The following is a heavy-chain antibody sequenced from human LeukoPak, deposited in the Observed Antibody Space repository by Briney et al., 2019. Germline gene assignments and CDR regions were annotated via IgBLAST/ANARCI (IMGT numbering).Heavy chain of an antibody. V-gene: IGHV1-2*02. CDR2: INPNSGGT. D-gene: IGHD5-18*01. J-gene: IGHJ4*02. CDR1: GYTFTGYY. Sequence: ASVKVSCKASGYTFTGYYMHWVRQAPGLGLEWMGWINPNSGGTNYAQKSQGRVTMTRDTSISTAYMELSRLRSDDTAVYYCARGDRIQLWLLYYFDYWGQGTLVTVSS. CDR3: ARGDRIQLWLLYYFDY.